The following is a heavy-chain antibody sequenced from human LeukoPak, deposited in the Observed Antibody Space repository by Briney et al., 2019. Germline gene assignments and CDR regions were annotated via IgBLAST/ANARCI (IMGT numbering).Heavy chain of an antibody. CDR1: GFTFSNAW. CDR2: LKSKTDGGTT. J-gene: IGHJ4*02. Sequence: GGSLRLSCAASGFTFSNAWMTWVRQPPGKGLEWVGRLKSKTDGGTTDYAAPVKGRFTISRDDSKSTLYLQMNSLKTEDTAVYYCTTGKYGDYYFDNWGQGTLVTVSS. CDR3: TTGKYGDYYFDN. V-gene: IGHV3-15*01. D-gene: IGHD4-17*01.